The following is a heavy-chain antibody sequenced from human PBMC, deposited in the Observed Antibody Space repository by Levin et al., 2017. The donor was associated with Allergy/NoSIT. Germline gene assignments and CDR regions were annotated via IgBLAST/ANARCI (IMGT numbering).Heavy chain of an antibody. CDR1: GFTFSNAW. V-gene: IGHV3-15*01. D-gene: IGHD2-8*01. CDR3: TTDLNGDDLDS. J-gene: IGHJ3*02. Sequence: GGSLRLSCAASGFTFSNAWMSWVRQAPGKGLEWVGRIKSKTDGGTTDYAAPEKGRFAISRDDSKNRMYMQMNSLKTEYTTVYYCTTDLNGDDLDSGGQGTMLTVSS. CDR2: IKSKTDGGTT.